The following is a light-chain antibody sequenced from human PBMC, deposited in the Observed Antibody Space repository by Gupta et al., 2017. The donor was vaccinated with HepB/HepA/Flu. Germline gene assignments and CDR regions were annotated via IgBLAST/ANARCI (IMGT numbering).Light chain of an antibody. Sequence: QSVLTQPPSASGTPGQRVTVPCSGASSNIVSNTVAWYQHHPGTAPKLLIYSNNQRPSGVPDRFSGSKSGTSASLAISGLQSEDEADYYCTAWDDSLKGRVFGGGTKLTVL. J-gene: IGLJ3*02. CDR2: SNN. CDR1: SSNIVSNT. V-gene: IGLV1-44*01. CDR3: TAWDDSLKGRV.